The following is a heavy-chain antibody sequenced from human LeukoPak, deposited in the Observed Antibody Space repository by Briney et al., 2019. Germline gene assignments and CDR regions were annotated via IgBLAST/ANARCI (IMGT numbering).Heavy chain of an antibody. J-gene: IGHJ4*02. CDR2: VKGDGRTT. CDR1: GRTFSDFC. V-gene: IGHV3-74*01. CDR3: ATGHSYGYDY. Sequence: PGGSLRLSCAASGRTFSDFCMHWVRQPPGQGLVWVALVKGDGRTTIYADSVKGRFTTSRDNAKNTLYLQMNSLRADDSGVYYCATGHSYGYDYWGQGVLFTVSS. D-gene: IGHD5-18*01.